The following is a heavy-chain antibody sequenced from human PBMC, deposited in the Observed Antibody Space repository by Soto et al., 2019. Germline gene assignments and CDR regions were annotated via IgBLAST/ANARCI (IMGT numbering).Heavy chain of an antibody. V-gene: IGHV4-30-2*01. CDR2: IYPSGST. J-gene: IGHJ6*02. Sequence: QLQLQESGSGLVKPSQTLSLTCAVSGGSISSGGYSWSCIRQPPGKGLEWIGYIYPSGSTYYNPSLKSPITLSVDRSKNQFSLKLIAVTAADTAVYSCAGGGVINGDVSGQGTTVTVSS. CDR1: GGSISSGGYS. D-gene: IGHD3-22*01. CDR3: AGGGVINGDV.